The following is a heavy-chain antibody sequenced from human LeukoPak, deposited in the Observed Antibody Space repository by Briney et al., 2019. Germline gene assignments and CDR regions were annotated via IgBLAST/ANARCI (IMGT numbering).Heavy chain of an antibody. J-gene: IGHJ4*02. D-gene: IGHD6-13*01. V-gene: IGHV3-53*01. CDR1: GFTVSSNY. CDR2: IYSSGST. CDR3: ASRIATAGSVDY. Sequence: GGSLRLSCAASGFTVSSNYMSWVRQAPGKGLEWVSVIYSSGSTYYADSVKGRFTISRDNFKNTLHLQMNTLRAEDTAVYYCASRIATAGSVDYWGQGTLVTVSS.